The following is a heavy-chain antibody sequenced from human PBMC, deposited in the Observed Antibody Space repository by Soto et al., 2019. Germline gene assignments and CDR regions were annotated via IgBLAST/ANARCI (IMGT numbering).Heavy chain of an antibody. CDR2: MNPNSGNT. D-gene: IGHD3-22*01. Sequence: ASVKVSCKASGYTFTSYDINWVRQATGQGLEWMGWMNPNSGNTGYAQKFQGRVTMTRNTSISTAYMELSSLRSEDTAVYYCARGRRTSYYYDSSGYRSYYFDYWGQGTLVTGSS. V-gene: IGHV1-8*01. CDR1: GYTFTSYD. J-gene: IGHJ4*02. CDR3: ARGRRTSYYYDSSGYRSYYFDY.